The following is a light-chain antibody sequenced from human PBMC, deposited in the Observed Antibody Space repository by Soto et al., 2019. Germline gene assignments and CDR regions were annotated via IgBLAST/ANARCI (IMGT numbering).Light chain of an antibody. J-gene: IGKJ4*01. CDR2: LAS. V-gene: IGKV1-12*01. Sequence: IQMTQSPSSVSASVGDRVTITCRASQGIDNWLAWYQQKPGQAPKLLIFLASRFQSGVPSRFSGRGSGTDFTLTISSLQPEDFATYYCQQGKSLPLTFGGGTKVE. CDR1: QGIDNW. CDR3: QQGKSLPLT.